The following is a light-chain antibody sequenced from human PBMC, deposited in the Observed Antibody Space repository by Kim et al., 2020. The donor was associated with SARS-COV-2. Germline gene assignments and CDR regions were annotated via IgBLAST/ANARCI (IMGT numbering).Light chain of an antibody. CDR1: KLGDKY. CDR3: QAWDSRTYV. Sequence: VSPGQTASITCSGDKLGDKYAFWYQQKPGQSPVLVIYQDSKRPSGIPERFSGSNSGNTATLTISGTQAMDEADYYCQAWDSRTYVFGTGTKVTVL. J-gene: IGLJ1*01. CDR2: QDS. V-gene: IGLV3-1*01.